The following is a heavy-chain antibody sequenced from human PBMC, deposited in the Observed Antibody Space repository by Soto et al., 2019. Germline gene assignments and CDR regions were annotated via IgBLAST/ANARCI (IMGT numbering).Heavy chain of an antibody. D-gene: IGHD6-6*01. CDR3: ARDRGSSSSGQLIS. CDR2: ISSSSSYI. CDR1: GFTFSSDS. Sequence: GGSLRLSCAASGFTFSSDSMNWVRQAPGKGLEWVSSISSSSSYIYYADSVKGRFTISRDNAKNSLYLQMNSLRAEDTAVYYCARDRGSSSSGQLISWGQGTLVTVSS. V-gene: IGHV3-21*01. J-gene: IGHJ5*02.